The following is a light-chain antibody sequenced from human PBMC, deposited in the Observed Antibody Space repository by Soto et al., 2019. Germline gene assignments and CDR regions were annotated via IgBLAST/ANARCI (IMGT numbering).Light chain of an antibody. V-gene: IGKV3-11*01. CDR2: DAS. J-gene: IGKJ4*01. CDR1: QSVDSD. CDR3: QQRSTWPLT. Sequence: EIVLTQSPATLSLSPGEGATLSCRASQSVDSDLAWYQQKPGQAPRLLIYDASNRATGIQPRFSGSGSGTDVTLTVSSLEPEDFAVYYCQQRSTWPLTFGGGTKVEI.